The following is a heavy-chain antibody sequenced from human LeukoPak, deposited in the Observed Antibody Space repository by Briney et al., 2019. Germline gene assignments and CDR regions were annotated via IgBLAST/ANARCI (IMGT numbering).Heavy chain of an antibody. CDR2: IYSTGGK. CDR1: EFTVSTNY. V-gene: IGHV3-66*01. J-gene: IGHJ4*02. Sequence: PGGSLRLSCAASEFTVSTNYMSWVRQAPGKGLEWVSIIYSTGGKYYADSVKGRFTISRDNSKHTLYLQMNSLRGEDTAVYYCARGSDGWFAFDYWGQEILVTVSS. CDR3: ARGSDGWFAFDY. D-gene: IGHD6-19*01.